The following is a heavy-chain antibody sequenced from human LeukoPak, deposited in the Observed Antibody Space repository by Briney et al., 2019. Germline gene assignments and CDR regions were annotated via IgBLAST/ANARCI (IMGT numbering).Heavy chain of an antibody. D-gene: IGHD2-2*01. CDR2: ISGSGGST. CDR3: AKDRHAPGRYCSSTTCFPFDS. Sequence: PGGSLRLSCVVSGFTFSSYGMSWVRQAPGKGLEWVSAISGSGGSTYYADSVKGRFTISRDNSKKTLYLQMNSLRAEDTAVYYCAKDRHAPGRYCSSTTCFPFDSWGQGTLVTVSS. J-gene: IGHJ5*01. CDR1: GFTFSSYG. V-gene: IGHV3-23*01.